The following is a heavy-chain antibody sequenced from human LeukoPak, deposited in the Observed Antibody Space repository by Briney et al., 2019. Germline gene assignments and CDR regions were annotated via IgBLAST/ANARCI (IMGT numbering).Heavy chain of an antibody. J-gene: IGHJ4*02. CDR3: ATDSEYQLLFGY. CDR1: GYTLTELS. D-gene: IGHD2-2*01. Sequence: ASVKVSCKVSGYTLTELSMHWVRQAPGKGLEWMGGFDPEDGETIYAQKFQGRVTMTEDTSTDTAYMELSSLRSEDTAVYYCATDSEYQLLFGYWGQGTLVTVSS. V-gene: IGHV1-24*01. CDR2: FDPEDGET.